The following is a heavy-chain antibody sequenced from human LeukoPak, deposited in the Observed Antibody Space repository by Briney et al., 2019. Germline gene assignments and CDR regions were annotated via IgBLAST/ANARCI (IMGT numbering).Heavy chain of an antibody. J-gene: IGHJ4*02. CDR3: ARYCNGVTCYSGYDY. D-gene: IGHD2-15*01. V-gene: IGHV3-64*01. Sequence: RPGGSLSLSCAASGFTFSSYAMHWVRQTPGKGLEYVSAISTNGGGTYYANSVKGRFTISRDNSKNTLYLQMGSLRAEDMAVYFCARYCNGVTCYSGYDYWGQGTLVTVSS. CDR2: ISTNGGGT. CDR1: GFTFSSYA.